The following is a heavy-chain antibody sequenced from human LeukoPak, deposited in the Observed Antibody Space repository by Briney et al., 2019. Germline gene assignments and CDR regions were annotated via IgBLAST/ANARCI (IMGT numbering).Heavy chain of an antibody. CDR2: ISGSGAST. D-gene: IGHD2-15*01. CDR3: ARAYCSGGSCYLWYFDL. V-gene: IGHV3-23*01. CDR1: GFTFSSYA. J-gene: IGHJ2*01. Sequence: GGSLRLSCAASGFTFSSYAMNWARQAPGKGLEWVSAISGSGASTYYADSVKGRFTISRDNAKNSLYLHMNSLRDEDTAVYYCARAYCSGGSCYLWYFDLWGRGTLVTVSS.